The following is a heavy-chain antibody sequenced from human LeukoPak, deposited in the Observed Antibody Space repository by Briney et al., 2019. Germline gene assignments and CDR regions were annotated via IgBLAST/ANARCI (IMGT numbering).Heavy chain of an antibody. CDR2: ISGSSYYI. CDR1: GFTFSSYS. J-gene: IGHJ4*02. CDR3: ARKVGKYSGWYDY. Sequence: GGSLRLSCAASGFTFSSYSMNWVRQAPGKGLEGVSSISGSSYYIYYADSVKGRFTLSRDNAKNSLSLQMNSLRAEDTAMYYCARKVGKYSGWYDYWGQGTLVTVSS. D-gene: IGHD6-19*01. V-gene: IGHV3-21*01.